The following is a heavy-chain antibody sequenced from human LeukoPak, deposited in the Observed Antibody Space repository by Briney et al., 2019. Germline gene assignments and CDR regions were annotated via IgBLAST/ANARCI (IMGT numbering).Heavy chain of an antibody. D-gene: IGHD6-13*01. CDR3: ARARYSSSWHFDY. CDR1: GYTFTSYA. V-gene: IGHV1-3*01. CDR2: INAGNGNT. Sequence: ASVKVSCTASGYTFTSYAMHWVRQAPGQRVGWMGWINAGNGNTKYSQKFQGRVTITRDTSASTAYMELSSLRSEDTAVYYCARARYSSSWHFDYWGQGTLVTVSS. J-gene: IGHJ4*02.